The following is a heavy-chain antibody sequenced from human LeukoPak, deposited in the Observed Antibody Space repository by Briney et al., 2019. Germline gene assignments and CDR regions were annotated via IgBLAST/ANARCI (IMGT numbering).Heavy chain of an antibody. Sequence: GGSLRLSCAASGFTFSSYGMRWVRQPPGKGLGWVAFIRYDGSNTYYADSVKGRFTIYRDNSKNTLYLRMNSLRAEDTAVYYCAKDGNYYDSSGYGDYWGQGTLVTVSS. CDR2: IRYDGSNT. CDR3: AKDGNYYDSSGYGDY. J-gene: IGHJ4*02. V-gene: IGHV3-30*02. CDR1: GFTFSSYG. D-gene: IGHD3-22*01.